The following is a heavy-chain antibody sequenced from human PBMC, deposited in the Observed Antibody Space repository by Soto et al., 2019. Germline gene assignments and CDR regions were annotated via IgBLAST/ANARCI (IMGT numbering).Heavy chain of an antibody. Sequence: ASVKVSCKASGYTFTSYGISWVRQAPGQGLEWMGWISAYNGNTNYAQKLQGRVTMTTDTSTSTAYMELRSLRSDDTAVYYCASRGYSGYDYWGYFDYWGQGTLVTVSS. CDR3: ASRGYSGYDYWGYFDY. D-gene: IGHD5-12*01. CDR2: ISAYNGNT. V-gene: IGHV1-18*01. CDR1: GYTFTSYG. J-gene: IGHJ4*02.